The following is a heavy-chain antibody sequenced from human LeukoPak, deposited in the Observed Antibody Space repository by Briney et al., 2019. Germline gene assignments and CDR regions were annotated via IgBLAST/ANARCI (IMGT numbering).Heavy chain of an antibody. Sequence: SETLSLTCTVSGGSISSYYWSWIRQPPGKGLEWIGYIYYSGSTNYTPSLKSRVSISVDTSKSQFSLKLSSVTAADTAVYYCASTFYYYDVSGYYYEYFQYWGQGTQVTVSS. CDR3: ASTFYYYDVSGYYYEYFQY. J-gene: IGHJ1*01. V-gene: IGHV4-59*08. CDR2: IYYSGST. D-gene: IGHD3-22*01. CDR1: GGSISSYY.